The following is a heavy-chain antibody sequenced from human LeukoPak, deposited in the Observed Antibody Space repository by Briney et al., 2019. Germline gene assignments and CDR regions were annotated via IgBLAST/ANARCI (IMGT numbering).Heavy chain of an antibody. CDR2: ISGSGGST. CDR1: GFTFSSYA. Sequence: GGSLRLSCAASGFTFSSYAMSWVRQAPGKGLEWVSAISGSGGSTYYADSVKGRFAISRDNAKNTLYLQMNSLRAEDTAVYYCVRSSSWSNFDYCGHRDVFSVSS. V-gene: IGHV3-23*01. CDR3: VRSSSWSNFDY. J-gene: IGHJ4*01. D-gene: IGHD6-13*01.